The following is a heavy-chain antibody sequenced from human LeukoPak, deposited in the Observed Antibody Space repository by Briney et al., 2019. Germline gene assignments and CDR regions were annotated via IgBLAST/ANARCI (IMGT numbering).Heavy chain of an antibody. CDR1: GGSISSGSYY. CDR3: ARRITMVRGVIIRNYYYYYYMDV. V-gene: IGHV4-61*02. D-gene: IGHD3-10*01. CDR2: IYTSGST. Sequence: SETLSLTCTVSGGSISSGSYYWSWVRQPAGKGLEWIGRIYTSGSTNYNPSLKSRVTISVDTSKNQFSLKLSSVTAADTAVYYCARRITMVRGVIIRNYYYYYYMDVWGKGTTVTISS. J-gene: IGHJ6*03.